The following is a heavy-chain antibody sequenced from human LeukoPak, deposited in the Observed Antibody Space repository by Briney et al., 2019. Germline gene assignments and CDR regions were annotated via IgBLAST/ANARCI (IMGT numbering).Heavy chain of an antibody. CDR2: IIGSGGST. J-gene: IGHJ4*02. D-gene: IGHD6-13*01. CDR3: AKDQSIAAAGITAGGPNFDY. V-gene: IGHV3-23*01. Sequence: SGGSLRLSCAASGFTFSSYAMSWVRQAPGKGLEWVSAIIGSGGSTYYADSVKGRFTISRDNSRNTLYLQMNSLRAEDTAVYYCAKDQSIAAAGITAGGPNFDYWGQGTLVTVSS. CDR1: GFTFSSYA.